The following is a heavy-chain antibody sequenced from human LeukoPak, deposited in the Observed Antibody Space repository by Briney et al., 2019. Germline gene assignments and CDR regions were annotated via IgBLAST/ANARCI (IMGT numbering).Heavy chain of an antibody. D-gene: IGHD1-1*01. J-gene: IGHJ4*02. CDR1: GFTFSSYG. V-gene: IGHV3-30*02. CDR3: AKDKDPWKGTSISDFDY. CDR2: IRYDGSNK. Sequence: GGSLRLSCAASGFTFSSYGMHWVSQAPGKGLEWVAFIRYDGSNKYYTDSVKGRFTISRDNSKNTLYLQMNSLRAEDTAVYCCAKDKDPWKGTSISDFDYWGQGTLVTVSS.